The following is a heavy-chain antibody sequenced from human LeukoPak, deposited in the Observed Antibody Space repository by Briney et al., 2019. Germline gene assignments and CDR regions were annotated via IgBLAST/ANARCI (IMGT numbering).Heavy chain of an antibody. CDR1: RFTFNNYA. V-gene: IGHV3-30-3*01. D-gene: IGHD2-2*01. CDR3: ARDQDVVVPAYYFDY. CDR2: ISYDGSNK. J-gene: IGHJ4*02. Sequence: GGSLRLSCAASRFTFNNYAMHWVRQAPGKGLEWVAVISYDGSNKYYADSVKGRFTISRDNSKNTLYLQMNSLRAEDTAVYYCARDQDVVVPAYYFDYWGQGTLVTVSS.